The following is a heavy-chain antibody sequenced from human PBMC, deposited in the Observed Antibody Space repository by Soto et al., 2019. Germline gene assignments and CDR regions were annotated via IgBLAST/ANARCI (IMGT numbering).Heavy chain of an antibody. CDR3: GRVPYYYDSSGYLFDY. CDR2: IIPIFGTA. J-gene: IGHJ4*02. CDR1: GGTFSSYA. D-gene: IGHD3-22*01. V-gene: IGHV1-69*12. Sequence: QVQLVQSGAEVKKPGSSVKVSCKASGGTFSSYAISWVRQAPGQGLEWMGGIIPIFGTANYAQKFQGRVTITADESTSKGYMELSRLRSEDTAVYYCGRVPYYYDSSGYLFDYWGQGTLGTGSS.